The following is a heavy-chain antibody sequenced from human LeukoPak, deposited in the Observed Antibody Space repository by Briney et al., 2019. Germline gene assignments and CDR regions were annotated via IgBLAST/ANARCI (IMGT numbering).Heavy chain of an antibody. Sequence: GGSLRLSCAASGFSLSSYDMNWVRQAPGKGLEWVSSISTTSTYIYYRYSVKGRFTISRDNARNSLYLQMNGLRAEDTAVYYCARADCFSSTCYLRSSWFDPWGQGTLVAVSS. CDR2: ISTTSTYI. CDR3: ARADCFSSTCYLRSSWFDP. CDR1: GFSLSSYD. V-gene: IGHV3-21*01. J-gene: IGHJ5*02. D-gene: IGHD2-2*01.